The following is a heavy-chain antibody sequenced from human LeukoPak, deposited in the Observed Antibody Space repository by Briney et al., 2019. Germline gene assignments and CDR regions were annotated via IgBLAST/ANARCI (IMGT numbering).Heavy chain of an antibody. CDR3: AALYCSRSSCYFDY. D-gene: IGHD2-2*01. Sequence: SETLSLTCPVSGVSVRRDSYYWSWIRQPPGKGLEWIGYISYTGSTNYNPSLKSRVIISVDTSKNQLSLKLSSVTAADTAVYYCAALYCSRSSCYFDYWGQGTLVTVSS. CDR2: ISYTGST. CDR1: GVSVRRDSYY. V-gene: IGHV4-61*01. J-gene: IGHJ4*02.